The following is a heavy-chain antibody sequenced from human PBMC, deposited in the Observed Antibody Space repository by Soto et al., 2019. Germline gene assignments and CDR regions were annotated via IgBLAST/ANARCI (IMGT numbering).Heavy chain of an antibody. Sequence: GSLRLSCAASGFTFTDYALSWVRQAPGKGLEWVATISGIGGSTYLADSVKGRLSISRDNSKNTLYLQMNSLKTEDTAVYYCTTVRYFDWLLEFDYWGQGTLVTVSS. CDR3: TTVRYFDWLLEFDY. J-gene: IGHJ4*02. D-gene: IGHD3-9*01. CDR1: GFTFTDYA. V-gene: IGHV3-23*01. CDR2: ISGIGGST.